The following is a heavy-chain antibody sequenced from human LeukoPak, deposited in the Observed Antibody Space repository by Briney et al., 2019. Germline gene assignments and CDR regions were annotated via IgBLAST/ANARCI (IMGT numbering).Heavy chain of an antibody. CDR3: ARALRSEDAFDI. Sequence: GGSLRLSCAASGFTFSSYEMNWVRQAPGKGLEWVSYISSSGSTIYYADSVKGRFTISRENAKNSLYLQMNSLRAEDTAVYYCARALRSEDAFDIRGQGTMVTVSS. CDR1: GFTFSSYE. J-gene: IGHJ3*02. CDR2: ISSSGSTI. V-gene: IGHV3-48*03. D-gene: IGHD1-14*01.